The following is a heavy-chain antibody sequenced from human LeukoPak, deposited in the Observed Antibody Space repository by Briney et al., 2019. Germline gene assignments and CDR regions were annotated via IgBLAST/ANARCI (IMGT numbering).Heavy chain of an antibody. CDR1: GFTFGDYA. CDR3: TRDLKHYDFWSGYHSSYFDY. Sequence: GGSLRLSCTASGFTFGDYAMSWVRQAPGKGLEWVGFIRSKAYGGTTEYAASVKGRFTISRDDSKSIAYLQMNSLKTEDTAVYYCTRDLKHYDFWSGYHSSYFDYWGQGTLVTVSS. V-gene: IGHV3-49*04. J-gene: IGHJ4*02. D-gene: IGHD3-3*01. CDR2: IRSKAYGGTT.